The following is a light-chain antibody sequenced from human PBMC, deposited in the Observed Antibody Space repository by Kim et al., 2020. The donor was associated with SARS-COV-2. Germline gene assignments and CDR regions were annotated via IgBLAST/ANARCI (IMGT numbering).Light chain of an antibody. V-gene: IGLV3-1*01. CDR3: QACDNGTV. Sequence: SYELTQPPSVSVSPGQTASITCSGDMLGHKYVSWYQQPPGQSPVLVIYLDMNRPSGISERFSGSNSGNTATLTISGTQAEDEADYYCQACDNGTVFGGG. CDR2: LDM. J-gene: IGLJ3*02. CDR1: MLGHKY.